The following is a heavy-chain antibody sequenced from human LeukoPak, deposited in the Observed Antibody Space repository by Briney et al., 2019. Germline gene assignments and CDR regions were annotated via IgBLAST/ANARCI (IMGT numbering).Heavy chain of an antibody. CDR3: ARGRSSTSSYDS. D-gene: IGHD2-2*01. CDR2: IYGSDTT. Sequence: SGGSLRLSCAASGFIVSSNFMTWVGQAPGKGLEWVAVIYGSDTTNYADTVKGRFTISRDNSKNTLYLQMNSLRVEDTALYYCARGRSSTSSYDSSGHGSLVTLSS. CDR1: GFIVSSNF. J-gene: IGHJ5*01. V-gene: IGHV3-53*01.